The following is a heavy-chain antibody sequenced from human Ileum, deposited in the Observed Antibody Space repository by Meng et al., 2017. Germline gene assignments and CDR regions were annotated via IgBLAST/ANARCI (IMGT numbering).Heavy chain of an antibody. V-gene: IGHV4-31*03. D-gene: IGHD5/OR15-5a*01. Sequence: QVQLQESGPGLVKPSQTLSLTCPVSGASLSTGGYDWGWIRPQPGKGLEWIGYSYYDGSSYYNPSLKSRPIISLDASKSQFSLRLTSMTAADTAIYYCTRGGFGYSVPFDFWGQGTLVTVSS. CDR3: TRGGFGYSVPFDF. CDR1: GASLSTGGYD. CDR2: SYYDGSS. J-gene: IGHJ4*02.